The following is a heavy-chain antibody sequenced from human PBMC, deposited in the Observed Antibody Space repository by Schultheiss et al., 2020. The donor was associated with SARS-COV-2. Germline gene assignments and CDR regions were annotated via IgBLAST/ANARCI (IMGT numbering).Heavy chain of an antibody. Sequence: SETLSLTCTVSGGSISSYYWGWIRQPPGKGLEWIGSIYYSGSTYYNPSLKSRVTISVDTSKNQFSLKLSSVTAADTAVYYCASSSSSWLYYYYGMDVWGQGTTVTVSS. V-gene: IGHV4-39*01. D-gene: IGHD6-13*01. J-gene: IGHJ6*02. CDR1: GGSISSYY. CDR3: ASSSSSWLYYYYGMDV. CDR2: IYYSGST.